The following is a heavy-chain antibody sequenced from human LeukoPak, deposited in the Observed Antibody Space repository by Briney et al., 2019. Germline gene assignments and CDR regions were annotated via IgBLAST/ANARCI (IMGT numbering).Heavy chain of an antibody. V-gene: IGHV4-4*02. CDR3: ASGSHAVTTHFDY. CDR1: GDSITSSKW. CDR2: IYHSGAT. Sequence: PSGTLSDTCAVSGDSITSSKWWSWVRQSPEKGLEWIGEIYHSGATNYNPSLKSRVTMSVDKSKNQFALNLSSVTAADTAVYYCASGSHAVTTHFDYWGQGTLVTVSS. D-gene: IGHD3-16*01. J-gene: IGHJ4*02.